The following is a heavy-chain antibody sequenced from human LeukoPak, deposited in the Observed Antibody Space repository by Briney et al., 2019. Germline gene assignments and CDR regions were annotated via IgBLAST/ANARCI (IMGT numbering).Heavy chain of an antibody. V-gene: IGHV3-33*01. CDR2: IWYDASNK. Sequence: PGRSLTLSCAASGFTFSSFGMHWVRQAPGKGLEWVAVIWYDASNKYYADSVKGRFTISRDNSKNTLYLQMNGLRAEDSAVYYCARGPYPGSMFLDHWGQGTLVTVSS. J-gene: IGHJ4*02. CDR3: ARGPYPGSMFLDH. CDR1: GFTFSSFG. D-gene: IGHD3-10*02.